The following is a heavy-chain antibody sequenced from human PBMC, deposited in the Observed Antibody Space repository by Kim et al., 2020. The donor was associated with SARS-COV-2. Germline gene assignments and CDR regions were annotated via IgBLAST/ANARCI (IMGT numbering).Heavy chain of an antibody. CDR3: AKDRHTSPNWNDPNPLDY. J-gene: IGHJ4*02. D-gene: IGHD1-1*01. Sequence: VMARLTISRDNSKTTLYMQMNSLRAEDTAIYYCAKDRHTSPNWNDPNPLDYWGQGTLVTVSS. V-gene: IGHV3-23*01.